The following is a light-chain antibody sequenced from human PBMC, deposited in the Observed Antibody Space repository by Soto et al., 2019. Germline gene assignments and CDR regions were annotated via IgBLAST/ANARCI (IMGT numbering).Light chain of an antibody. Sequence: QSVLTQPPSVSAAPGQKVTISCSGSSANIGNNYVSWYHQVPGTAPQVVIYDNDQRPSGIPDRFSGSKSGTSATLGITGLQTGDEADYYCLTWDSSLRVAVFGGGTQLTVL. CDR1: SANIGNNY. V-gene: IGLV1-51*01. J-gene: IGLJ2*01. CDR3: LTWDSSLRVAV. CDR2: DND.